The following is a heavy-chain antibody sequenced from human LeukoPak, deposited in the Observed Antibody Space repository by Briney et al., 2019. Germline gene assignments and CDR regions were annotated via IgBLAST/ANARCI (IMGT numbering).Heavy chain of an antibody. CDR3: AKGSLYSYGYRYYFDY. J-gene: IGHJ4*02. CDR1: GFTFDDYA. Sequence: PGGSLRLSRAASGFTFDDYAMHWVRQAPGKGLEWVSGISWNSGSIGYADSVKGRFTISRDNAKNSLYLQMNSLRAEDTALYYCAKGSLYSYGYRYYFDYWGQGTLVTVSS. V-gene: IGHV3-9*01. CDR2: ISWNSGSI. D-gene: IGHD5-18*01.